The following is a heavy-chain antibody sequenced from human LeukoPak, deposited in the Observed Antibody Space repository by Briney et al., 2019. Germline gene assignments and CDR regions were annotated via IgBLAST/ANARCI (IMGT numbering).Heavy chain of an antibody. CDR3: AADGGPLFDY. CDR1: GFTFTAYT. Sequence: PGGSLRLSCAASGFTFTAYTMSWVRQAPGRGLEWVANIKQGGSEKYYGDSVKGRFTISRDNARNSLYLQMNSLRAEDTAVYYCAADGGPLFDYWGQGTLVTVSS. CDR2: IKQGGSEK. V-gene: IGHV3-7*02. D-gene: IGHD3-16*01. J-gene: IGHJ4*02.